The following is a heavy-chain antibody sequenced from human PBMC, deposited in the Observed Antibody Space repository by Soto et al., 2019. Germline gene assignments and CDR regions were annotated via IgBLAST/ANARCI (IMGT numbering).Heavy chain of an antibody. CDR1: GFTFSSYS. CDR3: ARYTSIVATIFGSYYYGMDV. D-gene: IGHD5-12*01. CDR2: ISSSSSTI. V-gene: IGHV3-48*02. J-gene: IGHJ6*02. Sequence: EVQLVESGGGLVQPGGSLRLSCAASGFTFSSYSMNWVRQAPGKGLEWVSYISSSSSTIYYADSVKGRFTISRDNAKNSLYLTMNSLRDEETAVYYCARYTSIVATIFGSYYYGMDVWGQGTTLTVSS.